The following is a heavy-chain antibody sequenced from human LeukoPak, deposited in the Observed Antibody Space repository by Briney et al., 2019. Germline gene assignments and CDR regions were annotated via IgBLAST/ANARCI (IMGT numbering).Heavy chain of an antibody. J-gene: IGHJ3*01. CDR2: IDPNSGNA. Sequence: GASVKVSCKASGYTFRNSGINWVRQAPGQGLEWVGWIDPNSGNANYGEKVQGRVTMHTDTSTSTAYMELRSLTSDDTATYYCARVVVVATKFYAFDVWGQGSLVTVSS. CDR1: GYTFRNSG. V-gene: IGHV1-18*01. CDR3: ARVVVVATKFYAFDV. D-gene: IGHD2-21*01.